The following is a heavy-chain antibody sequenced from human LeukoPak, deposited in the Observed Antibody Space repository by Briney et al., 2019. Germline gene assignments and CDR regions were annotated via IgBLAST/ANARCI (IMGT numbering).Heavy chain of an antibody. CDR2: IYYSGST. V-gene: IGHV4-59*01. J-gene: IGHJ4*02. CDR3: AREGFSSGSYRFDY. D-gene: IGHD3-10*01. Sequence: SETLSLTCAVYGGSFSGYYWSWIRQPPGKGLEWIGYIYYSGSTNYNPSLRSRVTISVDTSKNQFSLKLSSVTAADTAVYYCAREGFSSGSYRFDYWGQGTLVTVSS. CDR1: GGSFSGYY.